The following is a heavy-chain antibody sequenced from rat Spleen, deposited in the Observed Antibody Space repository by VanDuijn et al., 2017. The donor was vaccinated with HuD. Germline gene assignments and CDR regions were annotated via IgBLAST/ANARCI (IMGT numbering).Heavy chain of an antibody. D-gene: IGHD4-3*01. V-gene: IGHV2-30*01. CDR3: ARGGYNSGGFAY. CDR2: IWTGGST. CDR1: GFSLTSYN. Sequence: QVQLKESGPGLVQPSQTLSLTCTVSGFSLTSYNVHWVRQPTGRGLEWMGVIWTGGSTEYNSALKSRLSISRDISKSQVFLKIHSLQTEDIATYYCARGGYNSGGFAYWGQGTLVTVPS. J-gene: IGHJ3*01.